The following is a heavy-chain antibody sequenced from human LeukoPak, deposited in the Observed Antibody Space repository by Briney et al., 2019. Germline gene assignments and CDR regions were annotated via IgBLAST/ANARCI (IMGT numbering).Heavy chain of an antibody. J-gene: IGHJ4*02. CDR1: GFTFDDYA. CDR3: AKDLNGVVGASID. Sequence: GGSLRLSCAASGFTFDDYAMQCVRQAPGKGLEWVSLISGDGGGTFYADSVKGRFTISRDNSRNSLYLQMNSLRTEDTAFYYCAKDLNGVVGASIDWGQGTLVTVSS. CDR2: ISGDGGGT. V-gene: IGHV3-43*02. D-gene: IGHD1-26*01.